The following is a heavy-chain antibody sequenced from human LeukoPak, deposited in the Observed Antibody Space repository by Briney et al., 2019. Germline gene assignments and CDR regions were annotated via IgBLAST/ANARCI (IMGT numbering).Heavy chain of an antibody. V-gene: IGHV4-59*01. CDR3: ARESRSQRYNWFDP. Sequence: SETLSLTCTVSGDSISGYYWSWILQPPGKGLEWIGYVYDSASTNYNPSLKSRVTISEDTSKNQFSLKLTSVTAADTAVYYCARESRSQRYNWFDPWGQGTLVTVSS. CDR2: VYDSAST. CDR1: GDSISGYY. D-gene: IGHD1-26*01. J-gene: IGHJ5*02.